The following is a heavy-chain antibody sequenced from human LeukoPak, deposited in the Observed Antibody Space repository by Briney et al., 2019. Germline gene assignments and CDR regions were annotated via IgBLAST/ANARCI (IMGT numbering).Heavy chain of an antibody. D-gene: IGHD1-1*01. CDR1: GYTFTSYG. CDR2: ISAYNGNT. J-gene: IGHJ5*02. Sequence: ASVKVSCKASGYTFTSYGISWVRQAPGQGLEWMGWISAYNGNTNYAQKLQGRVTMTTDTSTSTAYMELRSLRSDDTAVYYCARHPRARAYNWNGFDPWGQGTLVTVSS. V-gene: IGHV1-18*01. CDR3: ARHPRARAYNWNGFDP.